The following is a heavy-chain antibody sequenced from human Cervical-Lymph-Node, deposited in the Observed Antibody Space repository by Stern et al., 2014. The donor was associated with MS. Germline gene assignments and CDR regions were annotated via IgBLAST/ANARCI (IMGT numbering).Heavy chain of an antibody. V-gene: IGHV3-48*02. CDR2: ISSSSSTI. Sequence: EVQLVESGGGLVQPGGSLRLSCAASGFTFSSYSMNWVRQAPGKWLEWVSYISSSSSTIYYADSVKGRFTISRDNAKNSLYLQMNSLRDEDTAVYYCARDRRVRYYYYGMDVWGQGTTVTVSS. CDR1: GFTFSSYS. J-gene: IGHJ6*02. CDR3: ARDRRVRYYYYGMDV.